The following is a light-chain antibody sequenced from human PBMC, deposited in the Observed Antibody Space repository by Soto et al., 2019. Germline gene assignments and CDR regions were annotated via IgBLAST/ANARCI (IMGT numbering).Light chain of an antibody. Sequence: EIVLTQSPATLSLSPGERATLSCRASQSVSSYSAWYQQKPGQAPRLLIYDTSSRATGIPARFSGSGSGTDFPLTISGLEPEDFAVYYCQQRSNWQYTFGLGTRLEIK. J-gene: IGKJ2*01. CDR3: QQRSNWQYT. CDR1: QSVSSY. V-gene: IGKV3-11*01. CDR2: DTS.